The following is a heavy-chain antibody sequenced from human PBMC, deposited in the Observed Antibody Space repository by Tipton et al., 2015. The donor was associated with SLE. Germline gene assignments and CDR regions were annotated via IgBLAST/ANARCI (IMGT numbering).Heavy chain of an antibody. V-gene: IGHV3-9*01. Sequence: SLRLSCAASGFTFDDYAMHWVRQAPGKGLEWVSYITWNSGIIGYADSVRGRFTISRDNGRNSLYLQMTSLRPEDTALYYCARHRAYSGYDLFYFDYWGQGTLVTVSS. CDR3: ARHRAYSGYDLFYFDY. CDR1: GFTFDDYA. D-gene: IGHD5-12*01. J-gene: IGHJ4*02. CDR2: ITWNSGII.